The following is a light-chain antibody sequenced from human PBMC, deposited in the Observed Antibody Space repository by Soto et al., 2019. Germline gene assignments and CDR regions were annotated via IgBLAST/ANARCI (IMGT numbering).Light chain of an antibody. CDR2: VAS. J-gene: IGKJ5*01. V-gene: IGKV3-20*01. CDR1: QSVNRSY. Sequence: EIVLTQSTGTLSLSPGERATLSCRASQSVNRSYLVWYQQRPGQAPRRLIYVASSSATGIPDRFSGSASGADFTPTISRLEPEDFAVYYCQQVGSSPITFGQGTRLEIK. CDR3: QQVGSSPIT.